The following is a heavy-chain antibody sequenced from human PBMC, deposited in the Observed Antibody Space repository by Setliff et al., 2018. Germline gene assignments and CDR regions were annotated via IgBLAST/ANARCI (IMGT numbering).Heavy chain of an antibody. Sequence: SETLSLTCTVSGGSITSSSYYWGWVRQPPGKGLEWIGSIYYSGSTYYNPSLKSRVTISVDTSKNQFSLKLSSVTAADTAMYYCARSVVVIAYDAFDIWGQGTMVT. CDR2: IYYSGST. J-gene: IGHJ3*02. V-gene: IGHV4-39*01. CDR1: GGSITSSSYY. CDR3: ARSVVVIAYDAFDI. D-gene: IGHD2-21*01.